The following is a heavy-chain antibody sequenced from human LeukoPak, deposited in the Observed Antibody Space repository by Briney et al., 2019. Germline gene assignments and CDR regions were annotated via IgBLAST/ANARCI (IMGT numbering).Heavy chain of an antibody. CDR1: GGPFSCYY. V-gene: IGHV4-34*01. J-gene: IGHJ3*01. CDR2: INHSGST. D-gene: IGHD5-18*01. Sequence: SETLSLTCAVYGGPFSCYYWSWIRQPPGKGLEWIGEINHSGSTNYNPSLKSRVTISVDTSKNQFSLKLSSVTAADTAVYYCARTGRGYSYGGWGQGKMVTVSS. CDR3: ARTGRGYSYGG.